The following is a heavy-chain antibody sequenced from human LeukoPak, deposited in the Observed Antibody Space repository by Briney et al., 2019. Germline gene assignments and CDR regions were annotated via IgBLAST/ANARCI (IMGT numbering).Heavy chain of an antibody. CDR3: ARSLLWFGELSDDYYGMDV. D-gene: IGHD3-10*01. V-gene: IGHV4-59*01. J-gene: IGHJ6*02. CDR2: IHYSGST. Sequence: PSETLSLTCTVSGGSISSYYWSWIRQPPGKGLEWIGYIHYSGSTNYNPSLKSRVTISVDTSKNQFSLKLSSVTAADTAVYYCARSLLWFGELSDDYYGMDVWGQGTTVTVSS. CDR1: GGSISSYY.